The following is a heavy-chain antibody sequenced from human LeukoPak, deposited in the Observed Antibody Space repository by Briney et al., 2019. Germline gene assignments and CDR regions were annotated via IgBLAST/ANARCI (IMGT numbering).Heavy chain of an antibody. CDR2: ISSSGTTT. D-gene: IGHD1-26*01. J-gene: IGHJ4*02. V-gene: IGHV3-48*04. Sequence: GGSLRLSCAASGFTFSNYSMNWVRQAPGKGLEWVSYISSSGTTTFYADSVKGRFTISRDNAKNSLYLQMNSLRVEDTAVYYCTRDEEGASREFDYWGQGALVTVSS. CDR3: TRDEEGASREFDY. CDR1: GFTFSNYS.